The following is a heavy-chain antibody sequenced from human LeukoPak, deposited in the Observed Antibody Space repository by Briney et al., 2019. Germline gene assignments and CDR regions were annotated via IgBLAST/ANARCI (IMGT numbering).Heavy chain of an antibody. D-gene: IGHD3-9*01. CDR3: ARHQHYYDMLTGPYRDFYFDY. V-gene: IGHV4-34*01. CDR2: INHSGRT. CDR1: GGSFSDYY. Sequence: PSETLSLNCAVYGGSFSDYYWSWSRQPPGKGLEWIGDINHSGRTDYNPSLKGRVSISVDTSKNQFSLNLTSVTAADTAVYYCARHQHYYDMLTGPYRDFYFDYWGQGTLVTVSS. J-gene: IGHJ4*02.